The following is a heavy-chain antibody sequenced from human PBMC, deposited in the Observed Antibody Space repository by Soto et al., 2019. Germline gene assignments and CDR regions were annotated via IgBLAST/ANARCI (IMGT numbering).Heavy chain of an antibody. Sequence: GASVKVSCKASGGTLSSYALSWVRQAPGQRLEWMGWINAGNGNTKYSQKFQGRVTITRDTSASTAYMELSSLRSEDTAVYYCARVSGYYLPDYWGQGTLVTVSS. CDR1: GGTLSSYA. CDR2: INAGNGNT. CDR3: ARVSGYYLPDY. V-gene: IGHV1-3*01. D-gene: IGHD5-12*01. J-gene: IGHJ4*02.